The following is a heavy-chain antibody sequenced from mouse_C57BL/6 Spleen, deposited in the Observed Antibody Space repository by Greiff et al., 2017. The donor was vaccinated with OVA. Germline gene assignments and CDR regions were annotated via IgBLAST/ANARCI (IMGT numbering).Heavy chain of an antibody. CDR3: ARYWGYFDY. D-gene: IGHD4-1*01. V-gene: IGHV7-3*01. CDR2: IRNKANGYTT. J-gene: IGHJ2*01. Sequence: EVKLVESGGGLVQPGGSLSLSCAASGFTFTDYYMSWVRQPPGKELEWLGFIRNKANGYTTEYNAPVKGRFTISRDNSQSILYLQMNALTAEDSATYYCARYWGYFDYWGQGTTLTVSS. CDR1: GFTFTDYY.